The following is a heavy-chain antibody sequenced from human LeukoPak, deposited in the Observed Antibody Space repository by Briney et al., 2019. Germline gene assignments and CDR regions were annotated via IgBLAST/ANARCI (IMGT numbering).Heavy chain of an antibody. CDR3: AKVADYYDSSGYYLRFGYFDY. D-gene: IGHD3-22*01. J-gene: IGHJ4*02. CDR1: GFTFSSYA. V-gene: IGHV3-30*04. CDR2: ISYDGSNK. Sequence: PGRSLRLSCAASGFTFSSYAMHWVRQAPGKGLEWVAVISYDGSNKYYADSVKGRFTVSRDNSKNTLYLQMNSLRAEDTAVYYCAKVADYYDSSGYYLRFGYFDYWGQGTLVTVSS.